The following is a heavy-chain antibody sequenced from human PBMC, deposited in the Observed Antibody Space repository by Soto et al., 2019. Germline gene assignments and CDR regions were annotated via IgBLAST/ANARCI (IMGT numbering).Heavy chain of an antibody. CDR3: AKERSSGWSFDY. CDR1: GFTFSSHW. CDR2: INGSADRT. D-gene: IGHD6-19*01. J-gene: IGHJ4*02. Sequence: PGGSLRLSCASSGFTFSSHWMSWVRQAPGKGLEWVAGINGSADRTYYVDSVKGRFTVSRDNSKNSLYLQMNSLRVEDTAVFYCAKERSSGWSFDYWGQGTLVTVSS. V-gene: IGHV3-23*01.